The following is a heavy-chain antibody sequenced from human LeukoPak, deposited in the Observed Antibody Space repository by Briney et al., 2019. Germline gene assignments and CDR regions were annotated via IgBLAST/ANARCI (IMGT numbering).Heavy chain of an antibody. D-gene: IGHD4/OR15-4a*01. CDR3: ARDLTTGRGSYYYYGMDV. CDR2: ISYDGSNK. J-gene: IGHJ6*02. Sequence: GRSLRLSCAASGFTFSSYTMHWVRQAPGKGPEWVAVISYDGSNKYYADSVKGRFTISRDNSKNTLYLQMNSLRAEDTAVYYCARDLTTGRGSYYYYGMDVWGQGTTVTVSS. CDR1: GFTFSSYT. V-gene: IGHV3-30-3*01.